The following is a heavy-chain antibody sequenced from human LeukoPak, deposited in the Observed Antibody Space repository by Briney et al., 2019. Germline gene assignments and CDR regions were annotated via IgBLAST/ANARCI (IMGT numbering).Heavy chain of an antibody. J-gene: IGHJ4*02. CDR2: IHHSGST. D-gene: IGHD2-2*01. V-gene: IGHV4-30-2*01. CDR3: ARGGGVVPAALLDY. CDR1: GVSISSGGYS. Sequence: SETLSLTCAVSGVSISSGGYSWSWIRQPPGKGLEWIGYIHHSGSTYYNPSLKSRVTISVDRSKNQFSLKLSSVTAADTAVYYCARGGGVVPAALLDYWGQGTLVTVSS.